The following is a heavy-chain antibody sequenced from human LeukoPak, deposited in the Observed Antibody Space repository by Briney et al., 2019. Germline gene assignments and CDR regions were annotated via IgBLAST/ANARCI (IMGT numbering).Heavy chain of an antibody. D-gene: IGHD3-16*01. Sequence: SSGTLSLTCAVSGSSISSSNWWSWVRQPPGKGLEWIGEIYHSGSTNYNPSLKSRVTISVDKSKNQFSLKLSSVTAADTAVYYCARVAGGAAVSCFDPWGQGTLVTVSS. CDR2: IYHSGST. CDR1: GSSISSSNW. CDR3: ARVAGGAAVSCFDP. V-gene: IGHV4-4*02. J-gene: IGHJ5*02.